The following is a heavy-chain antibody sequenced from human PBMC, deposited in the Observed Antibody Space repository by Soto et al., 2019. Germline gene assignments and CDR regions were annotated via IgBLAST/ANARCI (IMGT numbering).Heavy chain of an antibody. Sequence: GESLKISCRTSGYRVTSYWIAWVRQMPGKGLEWMGIIFPSDSDTRYSPSFQGQVTISADRSTSTVFLQCASLKASATAVLVCGGTDQSGYFNCFGPRGQGCLVAVSS. CDR1: GYRVTSYW. D-gene: IGHD3-22*01. J-gene: IGHJ5*02. V-gene: IGHV5-51*01. CDR3: GGTDQSGYFNCFGP. CDR2: IFPSDSDT.